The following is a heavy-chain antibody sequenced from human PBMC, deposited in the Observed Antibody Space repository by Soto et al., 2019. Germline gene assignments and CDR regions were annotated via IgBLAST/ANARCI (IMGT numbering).Heavy chain of an antibody. D-gene: IGHD2-15*01. CDR1: GYTFTSYG. V-gene: IGHV1-18*04. CDR3: ARPSKYCSGGSCPRGPFDP. J-gene: IGHJ5*02. Sequence: ASVKVSCKASGYTFTSYGISWVRQAPGQGLEWMGWISAYNGNTNYAQKLQGRVTMTTDTSTSTAYMELRSLRSDDTAVYYCARPSKYCSGGSCPRGPFDPWGQGTLVTVSS. CDR2: ISAYNGNT.